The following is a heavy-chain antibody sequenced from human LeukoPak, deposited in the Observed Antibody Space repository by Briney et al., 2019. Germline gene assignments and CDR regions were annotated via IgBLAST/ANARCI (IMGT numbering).Heavy chain of an antibody. CDR1: GYTFTGYY. D-gene: IGHD2-2*01. V-gene: IGHV1-2*02. CDR3: ASTYCSSTSCYGSRRVGYFDY. CDR2: INPNSGGT. J-gene: IGHJ4*02. Sequence: GASVKVSCKASGYTFTGYYMHWVRQAPGQGLEWMGWINPNSGGTNYAQKFQGRVTMTRDTSISTAYMELSRLRSDDTAVYYCASTYCSSTSCYGSRRVGYFDYWGQGTLVTVSS.